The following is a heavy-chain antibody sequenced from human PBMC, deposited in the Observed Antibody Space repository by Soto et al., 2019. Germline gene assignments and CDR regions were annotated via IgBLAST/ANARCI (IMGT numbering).Heavy chain of an antibody. J-gene: IGHJ1*01. D-gene: IGHD3-16*01. V-gene: IGHV3-21*01. CDR1: GFMFSAYT. Sequence: GGSLRLSCAGSGFMFSAYTMTWVRQAPGKGLEWLSSISADSSYIDYADSLRGRLTVSRDNARKSLYLQIDILGAEDTAVYYCATPYYFNHWGPGTLVTVSS. CDR3: ATPYYFNH. CDR2: ISADSSYI.